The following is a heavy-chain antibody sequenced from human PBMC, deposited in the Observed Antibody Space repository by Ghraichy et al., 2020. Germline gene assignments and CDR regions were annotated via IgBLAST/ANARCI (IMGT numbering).Heavy chain of an antibody. CDR1: GFTFSSYS. CDR3: ARDPGPAAPPDY. J-gene: IGHJ4*02. CDR2: ISSSSSYI. V-gene: IGHV3-21*01. D-gene: IGHD2-2*01. Sequence: GGSLRLSCAASGFTFSSYSMNWVRQAPGMGLEWVLSISSSSSYIYYADSVKGRFTISRDNAKNSLYLQMTSLRAEDTAVYYCARDPGPAAPPDYWGQGTLVTVSS.